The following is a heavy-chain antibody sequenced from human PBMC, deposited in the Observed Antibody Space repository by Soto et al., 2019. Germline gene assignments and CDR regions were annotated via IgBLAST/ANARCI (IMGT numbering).Heavy chain of an antibody. CDR3: AKDMGLGYSYGYVDN. V-gene: IGHV3-23*01. CDR1: GFTFSAYA. Sequence: EVHLLESGGYLVRPGGSLRLSCAASGFTFSAYAMSWVRLAPGKGLEWVSAISGSADSTYYADSVRGRFTISRDNSKDTLHLQMNGLRADDTAVYYCAKDMGLGYSYGYVDNWGQGILVTVSS. J-gene: IGHJ4*02. D-gene: IGHD5-18*01. CDR2: ISGSADST.